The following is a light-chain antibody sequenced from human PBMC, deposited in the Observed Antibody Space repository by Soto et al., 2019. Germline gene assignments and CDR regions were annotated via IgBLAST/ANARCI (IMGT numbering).Light chain of an antibody. CDR2: GAS. CDR1: QSVSRN. V-gene: IGKV3-15*01. Sequence: EIVMTQSPATLSVSPGERATLSCRASQSVSRNLAWYQQKPGQAPRLLIYGASTRATGIPARFSGSGSGTECTLTISSLQSEDFAVDYWQQYNNWPPWTFGQGTKVEIK. J-gene: IGKJ1*01. CDR3: QQYNNWPPWT.